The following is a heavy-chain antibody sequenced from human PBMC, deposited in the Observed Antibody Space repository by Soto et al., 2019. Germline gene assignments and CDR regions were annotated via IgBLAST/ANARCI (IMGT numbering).Heavy chain of an antibody. D-gene: IGHD2-8*01. CDR2: ISYDGSNE. Sequence: QVQLVESGGGVVQPGRSLRLSCAASGFTFSSFPLHWVRQAPGKGLEWVAVISYDGSNEFYADSVKGRFTSSRDSSEKTLYLQMNSLRLADTAVYFCAREHGPGHSTPNSHFHHWGQGTLVTVSS. J-gene: IGHJ1*01. CDR1: GFTFSSFP. CDR3: AREHGPGHSTPNSHFHH. V-gene: IGHV3-30*04.